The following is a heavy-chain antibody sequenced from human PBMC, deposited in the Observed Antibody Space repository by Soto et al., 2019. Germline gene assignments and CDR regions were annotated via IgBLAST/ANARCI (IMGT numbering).Heavy chain of an antibody. D-gene: IGHD3-22*01. V-gene: IGHV3-48*03. CDR2: ISSSGSTI. Sequence: EVQLVESGGGLVQPGGSLRLSCAASGFTFSSYEMNWVRQAPGKGLEWVSYISSSGSTIYYADSVKGRFTISRDNAKNSLYLQMNSLRAEDTAVYYCARDLEYYYDSSGYFYYYGMDVWGQGTTVTVSS. CDR1: GFTFSSYE. CDR3: ARDLEYYYDSSGYFYYYGMDV. J-gene: IGHJ6*02.